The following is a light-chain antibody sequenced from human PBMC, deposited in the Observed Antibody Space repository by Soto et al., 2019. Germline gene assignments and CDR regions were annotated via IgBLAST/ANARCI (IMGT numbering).Light chain of an antibody. Sequence: QSALTQPRSVSGSPGQSVTISCTGTSSDVGVYNYVSWYQQHPGKAPQLVIYDVIKRPSGVPDRFSGSKSGNTASLTISGLQAEDEADYYCCSYAGSSLWVFGGGTKRTVL. V-gene: IGLV2-11*01. CDR3: CSYAGSSLWV. J-gene: IGLJ3*02. CDR1: SSDVGVYNY. CDR2: DVI.